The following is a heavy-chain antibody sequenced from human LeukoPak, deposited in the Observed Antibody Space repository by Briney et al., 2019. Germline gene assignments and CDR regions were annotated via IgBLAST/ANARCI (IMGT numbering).Heavy chain of an antibody. V-gene: IGHV3-21*01. CDR3: ARDFYDSSGYYYRFDY. Sequence: PGGSLRLSCAASGFTFSSYSMNWVRQAPGKGLEWVSSISSSSSYIYYADSVKGRFTISRDNAKSSLYLQMNSLRAEDTAVYYCARDFYDSSGYYYRFDYWGQGTLVTVSS. CDR2: ISSSSSYI. D-gene: IGHD3-22*01. J-gene: IGHJ4*02. CDR1: GFTFSSYS.